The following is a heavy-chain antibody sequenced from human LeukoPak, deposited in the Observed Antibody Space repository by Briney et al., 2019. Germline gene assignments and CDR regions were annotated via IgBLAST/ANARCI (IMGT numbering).Heavy chain of an antibody. Sequence: GGSLRLSCAASGFTFSSYWMSWVRQAPGKGLEWVANIKQDGSEKYYVGYVKGRFTISRENAKNSLYLQMNNLRAEDTAMYYCARLYGSGGRGWFDPWGQGTLVTVSS. CDR1: GFTFSSYW. CDR3: ARLYGSGGRGWFDP. V-gene: IGHV3-7*01. D-gene: IGHD3-10*01. CDR2: IKQDGSEK. J-gene: IGHJ5*02.